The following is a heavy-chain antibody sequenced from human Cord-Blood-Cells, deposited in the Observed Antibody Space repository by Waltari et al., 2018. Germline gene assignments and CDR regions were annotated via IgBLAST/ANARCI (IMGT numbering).Heavy chain of an antibody. CDR3: ANTARGYSYGYPDY. V-gene: IGHV3-30*18. CDR1: GFTFSSYG. Sequence: QVQLVESGGGVVQPGRSLRLSCAASGFTFSSYGMHWVRQAPGKGLEWVAVISYDGSNKYYAYSVKGRFTISRDNSKNTLYLQMNSLRAEDTAVYYCANTARGYSYGYPDYWGQGTLVTVSS. J-gene: IGHJ4*02. CDR2: ISYDGSNK. D-gene: IGHD5-18*01.